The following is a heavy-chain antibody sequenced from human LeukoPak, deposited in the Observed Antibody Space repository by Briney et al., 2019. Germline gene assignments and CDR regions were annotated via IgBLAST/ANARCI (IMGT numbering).Heavy chain of an antibody. J-gene: IGHJ5*02. CDR1: GFTFRSSW. D-gene: IGHD3-22*01. CDR2: IKQDGSKK. V-gene: IGHV3-7*01. CDR3: ARDLGQYYDTSDNWFDP. Sequence: PGGSLRLSCGASGFTFRSSWMSWVRQAPGKGLEWVANIKQDGSKKNYVDSLKGRFTISRDNAKNTLNLQMNSLRAEDTAVYYCARDLGQYYDTSDNWFDPWGQGTLVTVSS.